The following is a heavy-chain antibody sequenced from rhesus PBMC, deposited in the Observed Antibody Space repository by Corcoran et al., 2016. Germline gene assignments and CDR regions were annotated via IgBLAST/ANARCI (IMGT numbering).Heavy chain of an antibody. CDR1: GGSISSSY. J-gene: IGHJ4*01. CDR3: ATIYSSGWLYFDY. Sequence: QLQLQESGPGLVKPSETLSVTCAVSGGSISSSYWSWIRQAPGKGLEWIGYIYGSGSSTNYNPSLKSRVTLSVDTSKNQLSVKLSSGTAAATDVYYCATIYSSGWLYFDYWGQGVLVTVSS. V-gene: IGHV4-169*01. D-gene: IGHD6-31*01. CDR2: IYGSGSST.